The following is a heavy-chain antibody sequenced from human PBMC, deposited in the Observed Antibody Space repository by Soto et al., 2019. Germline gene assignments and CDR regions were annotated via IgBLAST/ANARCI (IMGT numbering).Heavy chain of an antibody. CDR3: ARDRGYDAHDYYYNAMDV. CDR2: ITSSGSVT. D-gene: IGHD2-15*01. CDR1: GFTFSSYA. J-gene: IGHJ6*02. Sequence: GGSLRLSCAASGFTFSSYAMSWVRQAPGEGLEWVSTITSSGSVTYYADSVKGRFAISRDNAKNSLYLQMNSLRAEDTAVYYCARDRGYDAHDYYYNAMDVWGQGTTVTVSS. V-gene: IGHV3-21*01.